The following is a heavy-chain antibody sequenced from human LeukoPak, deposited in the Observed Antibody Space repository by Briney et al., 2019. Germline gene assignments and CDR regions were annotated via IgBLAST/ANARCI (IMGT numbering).Heavy chain of an antibody. J-gene: IGHJ5*02. Sequence: SVKVSCKAAGGTFSSYTISWVRQAPGQGLEWMGRIIPILGIANYAQKFQGRVTITADKSTSTAYMELSSLRSEDTAVYYCARGPAQATYYDFWSGSTTSNWFDPWGQGTLVTVSS. V-gene: IGHV1-69*02. CDR2: IIPILGIA. CDR3: ARGPAQATYYDFWSGSTTSNWFDP. CDR1: GGTFSSYT. D-gene: IGHD3-3*01.